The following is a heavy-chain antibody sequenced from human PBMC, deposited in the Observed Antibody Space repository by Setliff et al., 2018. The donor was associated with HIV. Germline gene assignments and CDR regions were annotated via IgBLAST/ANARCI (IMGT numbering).Heavy chain of an antibody. V-gene: IGHV1-18*01. J-gene: IGHJ2*01. D-gene: IGHD3-10*01. Sequence: ASVKVSCKASGYTFTSYAFNWVRQAPGQGLEWMGWISAHNGNTNYAQKFQGRVTMTTDTSTSTAYMELSSLRSEDTAVYYCARDDHYYDSGSYYSDWYFDLWGRGTLVTVSS. CDR1: GYTFTSYA. CDR3: ARDDHYYDSGSYYSDWYFDL. CDR2: ISAHNGNT.